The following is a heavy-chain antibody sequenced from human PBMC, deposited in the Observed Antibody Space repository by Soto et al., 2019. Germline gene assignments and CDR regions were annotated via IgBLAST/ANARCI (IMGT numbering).Heavy chain of an antibody. CDR1: GGSSRNVD. J-gene: IGHJ4*01. V-gene: IGHV4-59*01. CDR2: IFHSGNA. CDR3: ARARAPTIPFDY. Sequence: EMLPPTSNVSGGSSRNVDWRWIRQPPGKGLEWIGFIFHSGNAKYNPPLKSRVTISVDTSKNQFSLSLDSVTAADTAVYFCARARAPTIPFDYWGQGTLVTVSS. D-gene: IGHD2-2*01.